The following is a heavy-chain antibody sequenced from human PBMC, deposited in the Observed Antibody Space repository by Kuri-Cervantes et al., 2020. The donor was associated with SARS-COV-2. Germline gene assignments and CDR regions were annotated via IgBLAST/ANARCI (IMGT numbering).Heavy chain of an antibody. Sequence: SQTLSLTCGVSGYSISSSYYWSWIRQPPGKGLEWIGYIYYSGSTNYNPSLKSRVTISVDTSKNQFSLQLNSVTPEYTAVYYCARGMATEAFDYWGQGTLVTVSS. V-gene: IGHV4-59*12. CDR3: ARGMATEAFDY. J-gene: IGHJ4*02. CDR1: GYSISSSYY. D-gene: IGHD5-24*01. CDR2: IYYSGST.